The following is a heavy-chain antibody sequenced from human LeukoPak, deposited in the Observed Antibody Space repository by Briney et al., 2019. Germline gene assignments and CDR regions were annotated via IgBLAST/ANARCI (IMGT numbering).Heavy chain of an antibody. CDR3: ARTRFHYFDY. CDR2: ISNSGSTI. Sequence: PGGSLRLSCAASGFTFSDYYMSWIRQAQGKGLEWVSYISNSGSTIYYAASVKGRFTISRDNAKKSLNLQMNSLRAEDTAVYYCARTRFHYFDYWGQGTLVTVSS. D-gene: IGHD3-10*01. CDR1: GFTFSDYY. J-gene: IGHJ4*02. V-gene: IGHV3-11*04.